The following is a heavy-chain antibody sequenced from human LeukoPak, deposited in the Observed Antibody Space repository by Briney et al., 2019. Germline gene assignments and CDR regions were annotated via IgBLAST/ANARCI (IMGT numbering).Heavy chain of an antibody. J-gene: IGHJ4*02. V-gene: IGHV3-21*01. CDR2: ISSSSSYI. CDR1: GFTFSSYS. Sequence: PGGSLRLSRAASGFTFSSYSMNWVRQAPGKGLEWVSSISSSSSYIYYADSVKGRFTISRDNAKNSLYLQMNSLRAEDTAVYYCARGCSTSCYADYWGQGTLVTVSS. CDR3: ARGCSTSCYADY. D-gene: IGHD2-2*01.